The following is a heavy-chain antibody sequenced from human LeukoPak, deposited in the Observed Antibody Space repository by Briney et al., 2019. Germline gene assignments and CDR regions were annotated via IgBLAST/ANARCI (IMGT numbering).Heavy chain of an antibody. CDR2: ISYDGSNK. V-gene: IGHV3-30-3*01. J-gene: IGHJ4*02. CDR3: ASTGIVGATCDY. D-gene: IGHD1-26*01. Sequence: GGSLRLSCAASGFTFSSYAMHWVRQAPGKGLEWVAVISYDGSNKYYADSVKGRFTISRDNSKNTLYLQMNSLRAEDTAVYYCASTGIVGATCDYWGQGTLVTVFS. CDR1: GFTFSSYA.